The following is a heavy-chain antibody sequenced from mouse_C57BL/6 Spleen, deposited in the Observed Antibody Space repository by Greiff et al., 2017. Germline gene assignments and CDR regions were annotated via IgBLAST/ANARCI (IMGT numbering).Heavy chain of an antibody. CDR2: IWSGGST. J-gene: IGHJ3*01. V-gene: IGHV2-2*01. D-gene: IGHD2-3*01. Sequence: QVQLQQSGPGPVQPSQSLSITCTVSGFSLTSYGVHWVRQSPGKGLEWLGVIWSGGSTDYNAAFISRLSISKDNSKSQVFFKMNSLQADDTAIYYCAGYYSWFAYWGQGTLVTVSA. CDR1: GFSLTSYG. CDR3: AGYYSWFAY.